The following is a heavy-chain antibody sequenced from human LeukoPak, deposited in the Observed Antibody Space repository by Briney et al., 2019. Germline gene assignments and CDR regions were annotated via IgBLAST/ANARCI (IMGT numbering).Heavy chain of an antibody. D-gene: IGHD3-3*01. CDR1: GYTFTSYY. CDR2: INPSGGST. V-gene: IGHV1-46*01. CDR3: ARGGVYYDFWSGYYTGYYYMDV. J-gene: IGHJ6*03. Sequence: ASVKVSCKASGYTFTSYYMHWVRQAPGQGLEWMGIINPSGGSTSYAQKFQGRVTMTRDTSTSTVYMELSSLRSEDTAVYYCARGGVYYDFWSGYYTGYYYMDVWGKGTTVTVSS.